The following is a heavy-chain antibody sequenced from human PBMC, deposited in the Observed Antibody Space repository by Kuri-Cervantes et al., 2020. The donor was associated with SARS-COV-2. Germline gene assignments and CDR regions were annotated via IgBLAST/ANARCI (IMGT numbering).Heavy chain of an antibody. Sequence: GGSPTLSCAASGFTFSSYGMHWVRQAPGKGLEWVAFIRYDGSNKYYADSVKGRFTISRDNSKNTLYLQMNSLRAEDTAVYYCAKDMYYDSSGFYDAFDIWGQGTMVTVSS. CDR1: GFTFSSYG. CDR3: AKDMYYDSSGFYDAFDI. CDR2: IRYDGSNK. D-gene: IGHD3-22*01. J-gene: IGHJ3*02. V-gene: IGHV3-30*02.